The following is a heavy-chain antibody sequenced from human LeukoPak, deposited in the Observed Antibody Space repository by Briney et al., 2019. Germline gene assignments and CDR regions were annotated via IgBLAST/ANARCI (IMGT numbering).Heavy chain of an antibody. V-gene: IGHV3-21*01. CDR3: ARDLGSGWYWFDY. J-gene: IGHJ4*02. CDR2: ISSSSSYI. Sequence: GGSLRLSCAASGFTFSSYSMNWVRQAPGKGLEWVSSISSSSSYIYYADSVKGRFTISRDNAKNSLYLQMNSLRAEDTAVYYCARDLGSGWYWFDYWGQGTLVTVSS. D-gene: IGHD6-19*01. CDR1: GFTFSSYS.